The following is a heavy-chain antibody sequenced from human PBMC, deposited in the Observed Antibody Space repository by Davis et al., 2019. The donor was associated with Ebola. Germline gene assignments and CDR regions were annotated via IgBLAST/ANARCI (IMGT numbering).Heavy chain of an antibody. V-gene: IGHV1-69*13. D-gene: IGHD4-11*01. Sequence: SVKVSCKASGGTFSSYAISWVRQAPGQGLEWMGGIIPIFGTANYAQKFQGRVTITADESTSTPYMELSSLRSEDTAVYYCASMTTETPGALAYWGQGTLVTVSS. CDR2: IIPIFGTA. CDR3: ASMTTETPGALAY. J-gene: IGHJ4*02. CDR1: GGTFSSYA.